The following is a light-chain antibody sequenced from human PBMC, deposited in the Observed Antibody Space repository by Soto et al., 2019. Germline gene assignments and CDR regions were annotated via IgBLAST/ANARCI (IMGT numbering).Light chain of an antibody. Sequence: IHMTQSPSSLSASIGDRVTITCRASEAISHYLNWYQQKPGKAPKLLIYGASKLQSGVPSRFSGSGSGTDFTLTITSLQGADFATYYCQQSSSTPLTFGGGTKVEI. J-gene: IGKJ4*01. V-gene: IGKV1-39*01. CDR1: EAISHY. CDR2: GAS. CDR3: QQSSSTPLT.